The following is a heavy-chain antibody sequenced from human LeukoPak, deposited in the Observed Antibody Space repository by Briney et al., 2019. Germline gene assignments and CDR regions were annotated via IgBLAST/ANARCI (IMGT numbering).Heavy chain of an antibody. J-gene: IGHJ4*02. D-gene: IGHD3-22*01. CDR2: IIPIFGTA. CDR1: GGTFSSYA. CDR3: ARHPTGYDSSGYYD. V-gene: IGHV1-69*13. Sequence: SVKVSCKASGGTFSSYAISWVRQAPGQGLEWRGGIIPIFGTANYAQKFQGRVTITADESTSTAYMELSSLRSEDTAVYYCARHPTGYDSSGYYDWGQGTLVTVSS.